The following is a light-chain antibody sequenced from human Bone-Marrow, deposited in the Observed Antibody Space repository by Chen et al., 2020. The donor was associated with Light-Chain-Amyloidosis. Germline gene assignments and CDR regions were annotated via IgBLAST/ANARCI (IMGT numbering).Light chain of an antibody. J-gene: IGKJ1*01. CDR2: AAT. CDR3: QKHENAPWT. V-gene: IGKV1-27*01. Sequence: DIQMTQSPSSLSASVGDRVTLTCRASQGIGNYVAWYQQKPGKVPKLLISAATTLQSGVPSRFSGSGSGTQFTLTISSLQPEDVATYYGQKHENAPWTFGQGTTVEIK. CDR1: QGIGNY.